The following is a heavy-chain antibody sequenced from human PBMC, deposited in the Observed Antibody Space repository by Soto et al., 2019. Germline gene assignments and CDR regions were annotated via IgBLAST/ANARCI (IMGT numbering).Heavy chain of an antibody. CDR2: TYYRSKWYN. CDR1: GDSVSSNSAA. J-gene: IGHJ6*03. CDR3: ARALVVVVPAAPYSYYYMDV. D-gene: IGHD2-2*01. Sequence: PSQTLSLTCAISGDSVSSNSAAWNWIRQSTSRGLEWLGRTYYRSKWYNDYAVSVKSRITINPDTSKNQFSLQLNSVTPEDTAVYYGARALVVVVPAAPYSYYYMDVWGKGTTVTVSS. V-gene: IGHV6-1*01.